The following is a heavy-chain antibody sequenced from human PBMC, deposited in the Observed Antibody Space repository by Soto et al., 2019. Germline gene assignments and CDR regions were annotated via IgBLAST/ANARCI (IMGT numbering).Heavy chain of an antibody. Sequence: GGSLRLSCAASGFTFSSYAMSWVRQAPGKGLEWVSAISGSGGSTYYADSVKGRFTISRDNSKNTLYLQMNSLRAEDTAVYYCAKARRYSGYDYHYYYGMDVWGQGTTVTVSS. CDR1: GFTFSSYA. CDR2: ISGSGGST. D-gene: IGHD5-12*01. J-gene: IGHJ6*02. V-gene: IGHV3-23*01. CDR3: AKARRYSGYDYHYYYGMDV.